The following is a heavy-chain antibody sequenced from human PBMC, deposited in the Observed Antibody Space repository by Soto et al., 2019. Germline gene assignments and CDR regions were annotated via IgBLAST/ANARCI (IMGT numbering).Heavy chain of an antibody. CDR1: GFTFSTYW. CDR2: IDPDGSQK. CDR3: ARDMEPSGAYGY. Sequence: EVQLVDSGGDLVQPGGSLRLSCAASGFTFSTYWMSWVRQAPGKGLEWVANIDPDGSQKYYVDSVKGRFTISSDNAKNSLYLQMNSLRAEDTAVYYCARDMEPSGAYGYWGQGTLVTVSS. V-gene: IGHV3-7*03. J-gene: IGHJ4*02. D-gene: IGHD1-26*01.